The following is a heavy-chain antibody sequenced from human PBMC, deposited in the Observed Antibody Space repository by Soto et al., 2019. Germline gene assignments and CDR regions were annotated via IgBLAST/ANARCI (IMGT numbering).Heavy chain of an antibody. CDR2: ISGSGGST. J-gene: IGHJ5*02. CDR1: GFTFSSYA. Sequence: EVQLLESWGGLVQPGGSLRLSCAASGFTFSSYAMSWFRQSPGKGLEWVSAISGSGGSTYYADSVKGRFTISRDNSKNTLYLQMNSLRAEDTAVYYCAKGPATSIHNWFDPWGQGTMVTVSS. V-gene: IGHV3-23*01. D-gene: IGHD2-2*02. CDR3: AKGPATSIHNWFDP.